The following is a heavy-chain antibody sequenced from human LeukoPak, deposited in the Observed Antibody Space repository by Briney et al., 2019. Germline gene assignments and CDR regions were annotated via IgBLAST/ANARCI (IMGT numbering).Heavy chain of an antibody. CDR1: GYSFTSYW. D-gene: IGHD3-22*01. Sequence: GESLKISCKGSGYSFTSYWIGWVRQMPGKGLEWMGIIYPGDSDTRYSPSFQGQVTISADKSISTAYLQWSSLKASDTAMYYCARIKRYYYDSSGYSYYYYYMDVWGKGTTVTVSS. V-gene: IGHV5-51*01. J-gene: IGHJ6*03. CDR3: ARIKRYYYDSSGYSYYYYYMDV. CDR2: IYPGDSDT.